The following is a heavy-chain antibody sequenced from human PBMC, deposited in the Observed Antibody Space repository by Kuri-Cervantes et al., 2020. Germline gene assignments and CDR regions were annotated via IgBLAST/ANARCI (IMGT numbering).Heavy chain of an antibody. V-gene: IGHV3-30*03. CDR3: ARDLTSSSAFKGYYYYYGMDV. CDR1: GFTFSSYG. Sequence: GESLKISCAASGFTFSSYGMQWVRQAPGKGLEWVAVVSYDGSNKYYADSVKGRFTISRDNSKNTLYLQMNSLRAEDTAVYYCARDLTSSSAFKGYYYYYGMDVWGQGTTVTVSS. D-gene: IGHD6-6*01. J-gene: IGHJ6*02. CDR2: VSYDGSNK.